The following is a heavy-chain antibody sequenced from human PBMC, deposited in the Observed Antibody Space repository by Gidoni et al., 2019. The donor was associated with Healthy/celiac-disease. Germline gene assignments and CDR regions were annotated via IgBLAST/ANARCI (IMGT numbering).Heavy chain of an antibody. CDR3: AHSQTELWGVYFDY. V-gene: IGHV2-5*02. J-gene: IGHJ4*02. Sequence: QITLKESGPTLVKPTQTLTLTCTFSGFSLSTSGVSVGWIRQPPGKALEWLALFYWDDDKRYSPSLKSRLTITKDTSKNQVVLTMTNMDPVDTATYYCAHSQTELWGVYFDYWGQGTLVTVSS. CDR1: GFSLSTSGVS. D-gene: IGHD1-26*01. CDR2: FYWDDDK.